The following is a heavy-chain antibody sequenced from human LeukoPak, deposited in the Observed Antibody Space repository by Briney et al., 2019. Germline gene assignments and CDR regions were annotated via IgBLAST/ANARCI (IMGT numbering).Heavy chain of an antibody. J-gene: IGHJ4*02. Sequence: GGSLRLSCEAYGLTFSSYAMTWVRQAPGKGLEWVSTISASDGSTYYADSVMGRFTISRDNANNSLYLQMNSLRAEDTAVYYCARHVVAVGFDYWGQGTLVTVSS. CDR3: ARHVVAVGFDY. D-gene: IGHD3-22*01. CDR2: ISASDGST. V-gene: IGHV3-23*01. CDR1: GLTFSSYA.